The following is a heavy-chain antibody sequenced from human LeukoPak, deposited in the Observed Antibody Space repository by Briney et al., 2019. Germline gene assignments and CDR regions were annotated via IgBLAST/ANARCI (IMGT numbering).Heavy chain of an antibody. CDR1: GFTFDDYA. Sequence: PGGSLRLSCAASGFTFDDYAMHWVRQAPGKGLEWVSGISWNSGSIGYADSVKGRFTISRDNAKNSLYLQMNSLRAEDTALYYCAKDNGGSYPFDYWGQGTLVTVSS. CDR3: AKDNGGSYPFDY. V-gene: IGHV3-9*01. CDR2: ISWNSGSI. D-gene: IGHD1-26*01. J-gene: IGHJ4*02.